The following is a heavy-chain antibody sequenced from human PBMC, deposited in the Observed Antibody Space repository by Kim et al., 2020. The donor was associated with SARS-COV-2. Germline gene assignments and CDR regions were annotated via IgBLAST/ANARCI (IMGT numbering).Heavy chain of an antibody. Sequence: GGSLRLSCAASGFTFSNAWMSWVRQAPGKGLEWVGRIKSKTDGGTTDYAAPVKGRFTISRDDSKNTLYLQMNSLKTEDTAVYYCTTEGVAAAPFVDPHYYGMDVWGQGTTVTVSS. V-gene: IGHV3-15*01. CDR3: TTEGVAAAPFVDPHYYGMDV. CDR1: GFTFSNAW. J-gene: IGHJ6*02. D-gene: IGHD6-13*01. CDR2: IKSKTDGGTT.